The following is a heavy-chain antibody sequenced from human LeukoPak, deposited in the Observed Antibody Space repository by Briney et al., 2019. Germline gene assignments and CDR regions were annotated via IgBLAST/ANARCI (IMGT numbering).Heavy chain of an antibody. D-gene: IGHD3-22*01. CDR3: ARENYYDSSGYSPPDY. Sequence: ASVKVSCKASGGTFSSYAISWVRQAPGQGLGWMGWINPNSGGTNYAQKFQGRVTMTRDTSISTAYMELSRLRSDDTAVYYCARENYYDSSGYSPPDYWGQGTLVTVSS. V-gene: IGHV1-2*02. CDR1: GGTFSSYA. CDR2: INPNSGGT. J-gene: IGHJ4*02.